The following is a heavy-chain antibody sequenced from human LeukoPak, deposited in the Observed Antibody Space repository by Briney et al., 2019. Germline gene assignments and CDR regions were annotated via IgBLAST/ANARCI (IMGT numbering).Heavy chain of an antibody. J-gene: IGHJ6*02. V-gene: IGHV1-46*01. CDR1: GYTFTSYY. CDR3: ARDREEGSYYYYGMDV. CDR2: INPSGGST. D-gene: IGHD3-10*01. Sequence: ASVKVSCKASGYTFTSYYMHWVRQAPGQGLEWMGIINPSGGSTSYAQKFQDRVTMTRDTSTSTVYMELSSLRSEDTAVYYCARDREEGSYYYYGMDVWGQGTTVTVSS.